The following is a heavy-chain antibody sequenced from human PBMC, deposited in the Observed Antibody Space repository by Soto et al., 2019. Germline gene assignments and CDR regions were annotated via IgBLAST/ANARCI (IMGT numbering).Heavy chain of an antibody. CDR3: AKESAGTGVWFDP. Sequence: GGSLRLSCAASGFTFDDYAMHWVRQAPGKGLEWVSGISWNSGSIGYADSVKGRFTISRDNAKNSLYLQMNSLRAEDTALYYCAKESAGTGVWFDPWGQGTLVTVS. V-gene: IGHV3-9*01. J-gene: IGHJ5*02. D-gene: IGHD6-13*01. CDR1: GFTFDDYA. CDR2: ISWNSGSI.